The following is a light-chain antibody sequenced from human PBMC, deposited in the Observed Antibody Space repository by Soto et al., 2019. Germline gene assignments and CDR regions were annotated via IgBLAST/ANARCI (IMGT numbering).Light chain of an antibody. CDR1: QSLGRY. CDR2: GAS. Sequence: DIVVTQSPNTLSLSPGSSSTLSCRASQSLGRYLAWYQQKPGQAPRLLIYGASSRATGIPERFSGSGSGTDFTLTISTLEPEDFAVYYCQQYRQTFGQGTKVDI. V-gene: IGKV3-20*01. CDR3: QQYRQT. J-gene: IGKJ1*01.